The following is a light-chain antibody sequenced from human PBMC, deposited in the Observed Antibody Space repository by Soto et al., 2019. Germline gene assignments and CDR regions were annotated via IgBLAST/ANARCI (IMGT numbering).Light chain of an antibody. CDR1: QSVSSSY. Sequence: EIVLTQSPGTLSLSPGERATLSCRASQSVSSSYLAWYQQKPGQAPRRLIYGASSRATGIPDRFSGSGSGTDFTRTISRLEPEDFAVYSCQQYGSSLFPFGPGTKVDIQ. V-gene: IGKV3-20*01. CDR3: QQYGSSLFP. J-gene: IGKJ3*01. CDR2: GAS.